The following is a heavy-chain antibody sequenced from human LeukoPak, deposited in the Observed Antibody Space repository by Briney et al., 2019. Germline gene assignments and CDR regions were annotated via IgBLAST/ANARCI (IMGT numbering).Heavy chain of an antibody. Sequence: PGGSLRLSCAASEFTFSSYAMHWVRQAPGKGLEWVAVISYDGSNKYYADSVKGRFTISRDNSKNTLYLQMNSLRAEDTAVYYCVKTVTSYYFDYWGQGTLVTVSS. V-gene: IGHV3-30-3*01. CDR2: ISYDGSNK. D-gene: IGHD4-11*01. J-gene: IGHJ4*02. CDR3: VKTVTSYYFDY. CDR1: EFTFSSYA.